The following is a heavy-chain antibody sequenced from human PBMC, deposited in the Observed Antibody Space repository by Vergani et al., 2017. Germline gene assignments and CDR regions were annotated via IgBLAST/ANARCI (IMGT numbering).Heavy chain of an antibody. Sequence: EVQLVESGGGLVQPGGSLRLSCAASGFTLSSYWMSWVRQAPGKGLEWVANIKQDGSNKYYADSVKGRFTISRDNSKNTLYLQMNSLRAEDTAVYYCARELLELPRAGWFDPWGQGTLVTVSS. D-gene: IGHD1-7*01. CDR3: ARELLELPRAGWFDP. CDR1: GFTLSSYW. V-gene: IGHV3-7*01. CDR2: IKQDGSNK. J-gene: IGHJ5*02.